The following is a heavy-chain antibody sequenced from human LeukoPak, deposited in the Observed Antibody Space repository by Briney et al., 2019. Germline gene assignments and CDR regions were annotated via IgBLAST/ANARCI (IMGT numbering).Heavy chain of an antibody. Sequence: GGSLRLSCAASGFTFSSYWMSWVRQAPGKGLEWVANIKQDGSEKYYVDSVKGRFTISRDNAKNSLYLQMNSLRPDDTALYYCAKDWSYGGNSWKYFGSWGQGILVTVSS. CDR3: AKDWSYGGNSWKYFGS. CDR1: GFTFSSYW. CDR2: IKQDGSEK. J-gene: IGHJ4*02. D-gene: IGHD4-23*01. V-gene: IGHV3-7*03.